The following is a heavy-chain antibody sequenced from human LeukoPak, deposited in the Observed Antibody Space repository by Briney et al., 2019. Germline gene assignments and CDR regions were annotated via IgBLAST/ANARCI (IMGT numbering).Heavy chain of an antibody. CDR1: GFTFDDYA. D-gene: IGHD3-22*01. V-gene: IGHV3-9*01. Sequence: PGRSLRLSCAASGFTFDDYAMHWVRQAPGKGLEWVSGISWNSGSIGYADSVKGRFTISRDNSKNTLYLQMNSLRAEDTAVYYCAKVPYYYDSSGYQYFQHWGQGTLVTVSS. CDR3: AKVPYYYDSSGYQYFQH. J-gene: IGHJ1*01. CDR2: ISWNSGSI.